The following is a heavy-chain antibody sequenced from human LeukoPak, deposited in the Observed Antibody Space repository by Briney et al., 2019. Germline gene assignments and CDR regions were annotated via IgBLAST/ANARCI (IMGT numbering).Heavy chain of an antibody. Sequence: GGSLRLSCEPSIFVFSEYYMHWVRLAPGKGLEWLAVITNDGSRQFYADSVKGRFTVSRDNSKSLLFLQMESLRHDDTGIYYCAKGRRTGFVDYWGQGALVTVPS. J-gene: IGHJ4*02. D-gene: IGHD1-1*01. V-gene: IGHV3-30*18. CDR1: IFVFSEYY. CDR3: AKGRRTGFVDY. CDR2: ITNDGSRQ.